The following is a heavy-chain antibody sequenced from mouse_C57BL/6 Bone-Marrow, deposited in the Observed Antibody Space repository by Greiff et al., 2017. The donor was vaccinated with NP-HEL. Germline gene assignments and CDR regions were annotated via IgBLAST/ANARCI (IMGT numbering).Heavy chain of an antibody. Sequence: QVHVKQSGPELVKPGASVKISCKASGYSFTSYYIHWVKQRPGQGLEWIGWIYPGSGNTKYNEKFKGKATLTADTSSSTAYMQLSSLTSEDSAVYYCARWELLRYWGQGTTLTVSS. V-gene: IGHV1-66*01. CDR1: GYSFTSYY. D-gene: IGHD1-1*01. J-gene: IGHJ2*01. CDR3: ARWELLRY. CDR2: IYPGSGNT.